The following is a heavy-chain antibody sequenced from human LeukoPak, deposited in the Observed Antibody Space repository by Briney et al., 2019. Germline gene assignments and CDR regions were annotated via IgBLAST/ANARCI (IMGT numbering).Heavy chain of an antibody. CDR1: GFTFSSYG. D-gene: IGHD5-18*01. J-gene: IGHJ2*01. Sequence: GGSLRLSCAASGFTFSSYGMHWVRQAPGKGLEWVAFIRYDGSDKYYADSVKGRFTISRDNSKNTLYLQMNSLRPEDTALYYCAKDTASSWWYFDLWGRGTLVTVSS. CDR3: AKDTASSWWYFDL. CDR2: IRYDGSDK. V-gene: IGHV3-30*02.